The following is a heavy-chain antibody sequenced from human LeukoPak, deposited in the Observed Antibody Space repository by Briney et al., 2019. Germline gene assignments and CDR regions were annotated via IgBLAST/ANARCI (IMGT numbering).Heavy chain of an antibody. V-gene: IGHV1-46*01. Sequence: ASVKVSCKATGYSFTTYYIHWMRQAPGRGLEWMGIINLSDGSTSSAQKFQGRVTMTSDTSTSTVYMELSSLTYDDTAVYYCARDVVVEVGMLPTDSWFDPWGRGTLVAVSS. D-gene: IGHD2-15*01. J-gene: IGHJ5*02. CDR2: INLSDGST. CDR1: GYSFTTYY. CDR3: ARDVVVEVGMLPTDSWFDP.